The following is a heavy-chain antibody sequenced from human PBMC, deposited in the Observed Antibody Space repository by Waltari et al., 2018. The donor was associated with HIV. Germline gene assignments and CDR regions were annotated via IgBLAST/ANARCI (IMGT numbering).Heavy chain of an antibody. V-gene: IGHV2-5*01. D-gene: IGHD5-12*01. Sequence: QITLKESGPTLVKPTQTLTLTCTFSGFSLSTSGVGVGWIRQPPGKALEWLALIYWNDDKRYSPSLKSRLTITKDTSKNQVVLTMTNMDPVDTATYYCAHSLTPPDGWLHFNWFDPWGQGTLVTVSS. CDR2: IYWNDDK. CDR3: AHSLTPPDGWLHFNWFDP. CDR1: GFSLSTSGVG. J-gene: IGHJ5*02.